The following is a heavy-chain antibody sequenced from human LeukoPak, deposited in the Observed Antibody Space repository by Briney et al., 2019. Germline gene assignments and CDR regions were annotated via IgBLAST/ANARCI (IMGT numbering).Heavy chain of an antibody. CDR1: GFTVSSNY. J-gene: IGHJ4*02. Sequence: GGSLRLSCAASGFTVSSNYMSWVRQAPGKGLEWVSVIYSGGSTYYADSVKGRFTISRDNSKNTLYLQMNSLRAEDTAVYYCARGSMAVAVAYNWGQGTLVTVSS. CDR3: ARGSMAVAVAYN. V-gene: IGHV3-53*01. D-gene: IGHD6-19*01. CDR2: IYSGGST.